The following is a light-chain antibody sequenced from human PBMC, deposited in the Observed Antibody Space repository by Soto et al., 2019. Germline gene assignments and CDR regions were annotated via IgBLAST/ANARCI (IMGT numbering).Light chain of an antibody. J-gene: IGKJ5*01. CDR1: QGIGDT. CDR3: QLYSRSPRQIT. Sequence: EIVMTQSPATLSVSPGEGATLSCRASQGIGDTLAWYQQKPGQTPRLLIYDTSIRATGIPDRFSGSGSGTDCTLTISRLEPEDFAVYYCQLYSRSPRQITFGQGTHWRL. CDR2: DTS. V-gene: IGKV3-20*01.